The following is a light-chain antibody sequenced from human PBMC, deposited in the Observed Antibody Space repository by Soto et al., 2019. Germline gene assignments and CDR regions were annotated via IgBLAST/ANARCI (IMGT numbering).Light chain of an antibody. Sequence: DIQMTQSPSSLSASVGDRVTITCRASQSISNHLNWYQQKPGKAPKFLIYAASSLQSGVPPRFSGSGSGTDFTLTISSLQREDFATYFCQQSYSSSWTFGQGTKLEI. CDR3: QQSYSSSWT. CDR2: AAS. J-gene: IGKJ1*01. CDR1: QSISNH. V-gene: IGKV1-39*01.